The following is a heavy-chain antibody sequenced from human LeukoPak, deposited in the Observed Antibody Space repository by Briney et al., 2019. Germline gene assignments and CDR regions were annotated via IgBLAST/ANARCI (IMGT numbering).Heavy chain of an antibody. J-gene: IGHJ3*01. CDR3: VKDMSAFDF. CDR1: GFPFSTYA. D-gene: IGHD3-16*01. CDR2: IRSDGTIT. V-gene: IGHV3-30*02. Sequence: PGGSLRLSCAASGFPFSTYAMHWVRQAPDKGLEWVSFIRSDGTITYYSDSVEGRFTISRDNPKNTLSLDMNSLRAEDTAVYFCVKDMSAFDFWGQGIMVTVSS.